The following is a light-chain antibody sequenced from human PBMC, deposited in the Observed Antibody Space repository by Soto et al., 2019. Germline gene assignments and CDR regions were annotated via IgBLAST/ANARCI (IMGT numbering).Light chain of an antibody. CDR3: QQYNNWPPVT. V-gene: IGKV3-15*01. CDR1: QSVNSN. Sequence: EIVMTQSPATLSLSRGQRSTLSCRASQSVNSNLAWYQHKPGQARRLLIYGTSTRATGIPARFSGSGSVTEFTLTISSLQSEEFAVYYCQQYNNWPPVTFGKGTKLDI. CDR2: GTS. J-gene: IGKJ1*01.